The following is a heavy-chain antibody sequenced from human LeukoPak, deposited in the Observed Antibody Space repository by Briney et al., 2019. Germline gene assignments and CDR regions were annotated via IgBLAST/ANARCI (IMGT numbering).Heavy chain of an antibody. CDR3: AKGGLNAFDI. CDR2: ITGIGGTT. D-gene: IGHD1-26*01. V-gene: IGHV3-23*01. Sequence: GRSLRLSCAASGFPFSSYAMHWVRQAPGKGLKWVSAITGIGGTTYYAGAAKGRFTISRDNSKNTLYLQMNSLRVEDTVVYYCAKGGLNAFDIWGEGTVGTVSS. J-gene: IGHJ3*02. CDR1: GFPFSSYA.